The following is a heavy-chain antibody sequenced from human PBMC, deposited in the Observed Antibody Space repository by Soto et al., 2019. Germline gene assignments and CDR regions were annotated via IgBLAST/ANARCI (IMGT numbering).Heavy chain of an antibody. J-gene: IGHJ5*02. CDR2: IYYSGST. D-gene: IGHD3-9*01. Sequence: QVQLQESGPGLVKPSQTLSLTCTVSGGSISSGGYYWSWIRQHPGKGLEWIGYIYYSGSTYYNPYPWSRVTIPVDTSRYQFSLKRCSVTAADTAVYYCVRGVRYCDWGLNWFGPWGQGTIVTVSS. CDR1: GGSISSGGYY. CDR3: VRGVRYCDWGLNWFGP. V-gene: IGHV4-31*03.